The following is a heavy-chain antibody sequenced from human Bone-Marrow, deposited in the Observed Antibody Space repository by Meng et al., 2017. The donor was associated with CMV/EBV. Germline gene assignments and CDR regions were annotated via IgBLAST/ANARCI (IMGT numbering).Heavy chain of an antibody. CDR1: GFTFSSYG. CDR3: AKDMHCSSTSCYGMDV. D-gene: IGHD2-2*01. J-gene: IGHJ6*02. Sequence: GGSLRLSCAASGFTFSSYGMHWVRQAPGKGLEWVAFIRYDGSNKFYADSVKGRFTISRDNSKNSLYLQMNSLRAEDTAVYYCAKDMHCSSTSCYGMDVWGQATTVTVSS. CDR2: IRYDGSNK. V-gene: IGHV3-30*02.